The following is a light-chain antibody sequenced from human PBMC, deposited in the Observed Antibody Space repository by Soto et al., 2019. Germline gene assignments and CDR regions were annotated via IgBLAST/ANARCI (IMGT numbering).Light chain of an antibody. CDR1: QPISNW. CDR2: DSS. Sequence: DIQMTQSPSTLSASVGDRVTISCRASQPISNWLAWYQQKPGKAPKLLIYDSSSLETGVPPRFSGTGSGTQYTPPIRRLQPDHSATYYRQQYNSDPYPFGQGTRLQIK. CDR3: QQYNSDPYP. V-gene: IGKV1-5*01. J-gene: IGKJ2*01.